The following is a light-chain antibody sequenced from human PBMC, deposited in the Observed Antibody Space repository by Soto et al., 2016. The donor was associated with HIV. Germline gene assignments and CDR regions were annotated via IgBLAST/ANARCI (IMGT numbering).Light chain of an antibody. J-gene: IGLJ2*01. CDR2: DGS. Sequence: SSVLTQPPSVSVAPGKTARIACGGNNIGSKSVHWYQQRPGQAPVVVVYDGSDRPSGIPERFSGSNSGNMATLTISRVEAGDEADYYCQVWDTSTDHIIFGGGTKLTVL. V-gene: IGLV3-21*03. CDR3: QVWDTSTDHII. CDR1: NIGSKS.